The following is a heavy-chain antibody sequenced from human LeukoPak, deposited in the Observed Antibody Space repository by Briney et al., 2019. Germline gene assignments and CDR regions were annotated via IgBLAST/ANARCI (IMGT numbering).Heavy chain of an antibody. CDR2: IYSVGST. CDR3: ARTPPGAGNWFDP. Sequence: PGRSLRLSCAASGFTVSSNYMSWVRQAPGKGLEWVSIIYSVGSTYYADSVKGRFTISRDNSKNTLFLQMNSLRAEDTAVYYCARTPPGAGNWFDPWGQGTLVTVSS. J-gene: IGHJ5*02. V-gene: IGHV3-53*01. CDR1: GFTVSSNY. D-gene: IGHD2-15*01.